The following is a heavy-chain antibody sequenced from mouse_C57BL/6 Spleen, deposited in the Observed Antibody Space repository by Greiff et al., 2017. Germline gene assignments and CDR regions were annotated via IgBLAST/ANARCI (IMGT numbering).Heavy chain of an antibody. CDR3: ARDGITTVGYYCDY. D-gene: IGHD1-1*01. CDR1: GYTFTSYW. Sequence: QVQLQQPGAELVRPGTSVKLSCKASGYTFTSYWMHWVKQRPGQGLEWIGVIDPSDSYTNYNQKFTGKATLTVDTSSSTAYMQLSSLTSEDSAVYYCARDGITTVGYYCDYWGQGTTRTVSS. CDR2: IDPSDSYT. J-gene: IGHJ2*01. V-gene: IGHV1-59*01.